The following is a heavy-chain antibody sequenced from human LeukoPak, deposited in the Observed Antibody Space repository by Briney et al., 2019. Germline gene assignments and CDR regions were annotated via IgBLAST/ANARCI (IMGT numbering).Heavy chain of an antibody. V-gene: IGHV4-31*03. D-gene: IGHD2-15*01. J-gene: IGHJ3*02. CDR2: IYYSGST. CDR3: AREGVVAFDI. CDR1: GGSISSGGYY. Sequence: SETLSLTCTVSGGSISSGGYYWSWIRQRPGKGLEWIEYIYYSGSTYYNPSLKSRVTISVDTSKNQFSLKLSSVTAADTAVYYCAREGVVAFDIWGQGTMVTVSS.